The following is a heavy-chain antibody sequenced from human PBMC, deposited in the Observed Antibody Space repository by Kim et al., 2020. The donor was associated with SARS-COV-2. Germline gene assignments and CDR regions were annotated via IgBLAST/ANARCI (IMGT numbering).Heavy chain of an antibody. CDR3: AHRRVFGAFDI. V-gene: IGHV2-5*01. Sequence: DKRYSPPLKRRLTITKDTSKNQVVLTMTNMDPVDTATYYCAHRRVFGAFDIWGQGTMVTVSS. J-gene: IGHJ3*02. CDR2: DK. D-gene: IGHD6-13*01.